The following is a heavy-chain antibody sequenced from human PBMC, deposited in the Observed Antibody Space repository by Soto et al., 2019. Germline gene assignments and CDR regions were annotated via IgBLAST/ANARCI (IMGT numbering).Heavy chain of an antibody. CDR1: GYTFTHYY. J-gene: IGHJ4*02. D-gene: IGHD6-13*01. V-gene: IGHV1-46*01. CDR2: INPASGST. CDR3: ARDLAAGDH. Sequence: QVQLVQSGAEVKKPGASVKLSCRTSGYTFTHYYIHWVRQAPGQGLEWLGIINPASGSTNYAQEFQGRVTLTMDTSTTTVYMELSGLRAEDTAIFYSARDLAAGDHWGQGTLVTVSS.